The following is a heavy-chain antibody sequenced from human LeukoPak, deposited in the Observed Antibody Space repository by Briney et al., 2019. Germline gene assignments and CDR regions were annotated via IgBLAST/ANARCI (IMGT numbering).Heavy chain of an antibody. CDR1: GYTFTSYD. Sequence: ASVKVSCKASGYTFTSYDINWVRQATGQGLEWMGWMNPNSGNTGYAQKFQGRVTMTRNTSISTAYMELSSPRSEDTAVYYCARAVTDSSGYYYWFDPWGQGTLVTVSS. CDR3: ARAVTDSSGYYYWFDP. J-gene: IGHJ5*02. CDR2: MNPNSGNT. V-gene: IGHV1-8*01. D-gene: IGHD3-22*01.